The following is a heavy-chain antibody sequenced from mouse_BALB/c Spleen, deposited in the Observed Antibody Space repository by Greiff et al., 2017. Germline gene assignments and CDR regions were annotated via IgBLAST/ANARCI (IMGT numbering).Heavy chain of an antibody. CDR2: IRLKSNNYAT. CDR1: GFTFSNYW. D-gene: IGHD2-1*01. J-gene: IGHJ3*01. V-gene: IGHV6-6*02. Sequence: DVQLQESGGGLVQPGGSMKLSCVASGFTFSNYWMNWVRQSPEKGLEWVAEIRLKSNNYATHYAESVKGRFTISRDDSKSSVYLQMNNLRAEDTGIYYCTDGNYSAWFAYWGQGTLVTVSA. CDR3: TDGNYSAWFAY.